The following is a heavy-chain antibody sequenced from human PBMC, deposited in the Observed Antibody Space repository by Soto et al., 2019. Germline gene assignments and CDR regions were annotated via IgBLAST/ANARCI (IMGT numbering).Heavy chain of an antibody. J-gene: IGHJ3*02. CDR3: ARIDYYDSSGYWDAFDI. V-gene: IGHV3-33*01. CDR1: GFTFSSYG. CDR2: IWYDGSNK. Sequence: PGGSLRLSCAASGFTFSSYGMHWVRQAPGKGLEWVAVIWYDGSNKYYADSVKGRFTISRDNSKNTLYLQMNSLRAEDTAVYYCARIDYYDSSGYWDAFDIWGQGTMVTVSS. D-gene: IGHD3-22*01.